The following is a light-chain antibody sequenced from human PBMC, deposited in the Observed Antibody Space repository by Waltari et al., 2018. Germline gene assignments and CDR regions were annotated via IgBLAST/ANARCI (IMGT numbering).Light chain of an antibody. V-gene: IGKV3-11*01. CDR1: HSVSEY. CDR2: DAS. CDR3: QQRSSWPLT. Sequence: EIVLTQSPATLSLSPGERATLSCRASHSVSEYLAWYQQRPGQAPRLLIYDASNRATGVPARFSGTGYETDFTLTINNLEPEDFAVYYCQQRSSWPLTFGGGSKVEIK. J-gene: IGKJ4*01.